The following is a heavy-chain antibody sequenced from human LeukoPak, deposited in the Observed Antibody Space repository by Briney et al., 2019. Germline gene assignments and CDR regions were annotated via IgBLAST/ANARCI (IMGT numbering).Heavy chain of an antibody. Sequence: GSLRLSCAASGFIVSGDFMSWVRQAPGKGLEWVSVIYSDGSTYYADSVKGRFTISRDNSKNTLDLQMTGLRAEDTAIYYCARERGRGRDSPWFDYWGQGTLVTVSS. CDR1: GFIVSGDF. J-gene: IGHJ4*02. V-gene: IGHV3-53*01. CDR3: ARERGRGRDSPWFDY. D-gene: IGHD1-26*01. CDR2: IYSDGST.